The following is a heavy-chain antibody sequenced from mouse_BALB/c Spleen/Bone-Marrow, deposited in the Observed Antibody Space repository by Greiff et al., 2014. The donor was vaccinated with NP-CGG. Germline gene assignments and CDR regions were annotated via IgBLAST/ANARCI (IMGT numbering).Heavy chain of an antibody. D-gene: IGHD2-4*01. J-gene: IGHJ3*01. V-gene: IGHV1-18*01. Sequence: EVQLQQSGPELVKPGASVKIPCKASGCTFTDYNMDWVKQSHGKSLEWIGDINPNNGGIIYNHKFKGKATLTVDKSSSTAYMELRSLTSEDTAVYYCARPIYFDYGFAYWGQGTLVTVSA. CDR3: ARPIYFDYGFAY. CDR2: INPNNGGI. CDR1: GCTFTDYN.